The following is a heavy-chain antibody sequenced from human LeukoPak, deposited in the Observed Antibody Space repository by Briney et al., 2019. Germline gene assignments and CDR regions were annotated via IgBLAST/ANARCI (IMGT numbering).Heavy chain of an antibody. CDR2: IYYSGST. CDR3: ASRPVVPAATYNWFDP. V-gene: IGHV4-39*01. J-gene: IGHJ5*02. CDR1: GGSISSSSYY. D-gene: IGHD2-2*01. Sequence: SETLSLTCTVSGGSISSSSYYWGWIRQPPGKGLEWFGSIYYSGSTYYNPSLKSRVTISVDTSKNQFSLKLSSVTAADTAVYYCASRPVVPAATYNWFDPWGQGTLVTVSS.